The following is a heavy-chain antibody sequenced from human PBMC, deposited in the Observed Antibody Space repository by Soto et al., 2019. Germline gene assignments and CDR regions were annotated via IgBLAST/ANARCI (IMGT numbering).Heavy chain of an antibody. D-gene: IGHD3-3*01. CDR1: GFILSSCA. J-gene: IGHJ4*02. CDR2: IRAGSDSA. CDR3: AKAGRFLEWLYVDY. V-gene: IGHV3-23*01. Sequence: EVQLLESGGGLVQPGGSLRLSCAASGFILSSCAMSWVRQAPGKGLEWVSVIRAGSDSAYYADSVKGRFTISRDSSENTLYLQMNSLRAEDTAVYYWAKAGRFLEWLYVDYWGQGNLVTVAS.